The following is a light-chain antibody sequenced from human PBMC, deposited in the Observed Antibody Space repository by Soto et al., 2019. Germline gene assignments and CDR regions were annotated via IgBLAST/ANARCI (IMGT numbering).Light chain of an antibody. CDR3: SSYTSASTLLYL. CDR2: GVT. CDR1: SSDVGGYNY. V-gene: IGLV2-14*01. J-gene: IGLJ1*01. Sequence: QSVLTQPASVSGSPGQSITISCTGTSSDVGGYNYVSWSQQHPGIAPKLLIYGVTNRPSGVSTRFSGSKSGNAAALPISGLQAEDEADYHGSSYTSASTLLYLFGTGTKLTVL.